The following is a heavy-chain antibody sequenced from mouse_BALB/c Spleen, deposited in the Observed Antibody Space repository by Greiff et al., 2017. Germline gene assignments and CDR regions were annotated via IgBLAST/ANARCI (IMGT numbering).Heavy chain of an antibody. Sequence: EVQLVESGGGLVQPKGSLKLSCAASGFTFNTYAMNWVRQAPGKGLEWVARIRSKSNNYATYYADSVKDRFTISRDDSQSMLYLQMNNLKTEDTAMYYCVRPITTATIAYWGQGTLVTVSA. D-gene: IGHD1-2*01. V-gene: IGHV10-1*02. CDR3: VRPITTATIAY. J-gene: IGHJ3*01. CDR2: IRSKSNNYAT. CDR1: GFTFNTYA.